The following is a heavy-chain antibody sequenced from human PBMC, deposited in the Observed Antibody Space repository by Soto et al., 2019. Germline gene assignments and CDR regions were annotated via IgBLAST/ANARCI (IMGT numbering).Heavy chain of an antibody. Sequence: ASVKVSCKASGYTFTSYGISWVRQAPGQGLEWMGWISAYNGSTNYAQKLQGRVTMTTDTSTSTAYMELRSLRSDDTAVYYCARVLASIAAAGTEADYWGQGTPVTVSS. J-gene: IGHJ4*02. V-gene: IGHV1-18*01. CDR1: GYTFTSYG. CDR3: ARVLASIAAAGTEADY. D-gene: IGHD6-13*01. CDR2: ISAYNGST.